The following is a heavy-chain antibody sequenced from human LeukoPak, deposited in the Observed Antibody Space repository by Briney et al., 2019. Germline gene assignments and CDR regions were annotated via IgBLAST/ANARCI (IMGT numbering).Heavy chain of an antibody. CDR2: VNSDGTNT. Sequence: GGSLRLSCAASGFFFNTYWMHWVRQAPGKGLVWVSRVNSDGTNTNYGDSVQGRFTVSRDNAKNTLYLQMNSLRAEDTAVYYCAREYSSSNPFDYWGQGTLVTVSS. CDR1: GFFFNTYW. J-gene: IGHJ4*02. CDR3: AREYSSSNPFDY. V-gene: IGHV3-74*01. D-gene: IGHD6-6*01.